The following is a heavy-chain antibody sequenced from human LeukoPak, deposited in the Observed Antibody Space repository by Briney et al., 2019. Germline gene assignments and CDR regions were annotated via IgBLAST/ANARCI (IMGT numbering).Heavy chain of an antibody. V-gene: IGHV1-69*04. CDR1: GGTFSSYA. J-gene: IGHJ3*02. CDR3: ARDPGYDFWSGYPSDAFDI. CDR2: IIPILGIA. D-gene: IGHD3-3*01. Sequence: SVKVSCKASGGTFSSYAIGWVRQAPGQGLEWVGRIIPILGIANYAQKFQGRVTITADKSTSTAYMQLSSLRSDDTAVYYCARDPGYDFWSGYPSDAFDIWGQGTMVTVSS.